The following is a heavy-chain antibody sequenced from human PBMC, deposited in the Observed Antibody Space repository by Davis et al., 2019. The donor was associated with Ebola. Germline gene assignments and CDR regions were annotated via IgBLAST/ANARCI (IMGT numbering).Heavy chain of an antibody. CDR3: ARRGHIVVVVAAVDY. D-gene: IGHD2-15*01. Sequence: GGSLRLSCAASGFTFSSYAMHWVRQAPGKGLEWVAVISYDGSNKYYADSVKGRFTISRDNSKNTLYLQMNSLRAEDTAVYYCARRGHIVVVVAAVDYWGQGTLVTVSS. J-gene: IGHJ4*02. CDR2: ISYDGSNK. CDR1: GFTFSSYA. V-gene: IGHV3-30-3*01.